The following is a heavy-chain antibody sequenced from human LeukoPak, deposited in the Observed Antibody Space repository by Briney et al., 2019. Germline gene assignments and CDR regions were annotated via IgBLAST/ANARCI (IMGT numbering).Heavy chain of an antibody. CDR2: INHSGST. J-gene: IGHJ5*02. Sequence: SETLSLTCAVYGGSFSGYYLSWIRLPPGKGLEWIGEINHSGSTNYNPSLKSRITISVGTSKNQFSLKLNSVTAADTAVYYCARGGYCSGGNCYDPTGFDPWGQGTLVTVSS. CDR3: ARGGYCSGGNCYDPTGFDP. D-gene: IGHD2-15*01. CDR1: GGSFSGYY. V-gene: IGHV4-34*01.